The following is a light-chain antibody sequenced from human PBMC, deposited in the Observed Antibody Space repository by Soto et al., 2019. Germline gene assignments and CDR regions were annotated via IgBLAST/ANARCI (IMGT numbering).Light chain of an antibody. V-gene: IGLV2-8*01. CDR3: SSYTDTDNFVI. Sequence: QLVLTQPPSASGSPGQSVTISCTGSSSDVGRHKYVSWYQQHPGKAPKLLIFEVNKRPSGVPDRFSASTSGITASLTVSGLQPEDEAAYYCSSYTDTDNFVIFGGGTKLTVL. J-gene: IGLJ2*01. CDR2: EVN. CDR1: SSDVGRHKY.